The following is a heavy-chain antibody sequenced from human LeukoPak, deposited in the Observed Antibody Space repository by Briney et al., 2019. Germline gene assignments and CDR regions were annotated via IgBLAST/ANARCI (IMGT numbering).Heavy chain of an antibody. Sequence: PGGSLRLSCAASGFTFSSYWMSWVRQAPGKGLEWVGRIKSKTDGGTTDYAAPVKGRFTISRDDSKNTLYLQMNSLKTEDTAVYYCTSTTGRRRFDPWGQGTLVTVSS. V-gene: IGHV3-15*01. CDR3: TSTTGRRRFDP. CDR1: GFTFSSYW. D-gene: IGHD1-14*01. CDR2: IKSKTDGGTT. J-gene: IGHJ5*02.